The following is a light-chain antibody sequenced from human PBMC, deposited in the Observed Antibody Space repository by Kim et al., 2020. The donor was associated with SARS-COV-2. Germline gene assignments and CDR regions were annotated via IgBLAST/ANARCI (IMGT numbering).Light chain of an antibody. Sequence: GQPITIPCTETNSHIGGHNSASWYQQYTGTAPKLLIYDVTRRASGISNRFSGSKSGNTASLTITGLQTEDEADYYCSSYTTSTTWVFGGGTQLTVL. CDR3: SSYTTSTTWV. CDR1: NSHIGGHNS. V-gene: IGLV2-14*03. J-gene: IGLJ3*02. CDR2: DVT.